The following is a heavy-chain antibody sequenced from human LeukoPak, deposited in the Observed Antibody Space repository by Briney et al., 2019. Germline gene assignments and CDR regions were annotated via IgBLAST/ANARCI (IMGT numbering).Heavy chain of an antibody. V-gene: IGHV4-39*07. CDR1: GGSISSSSYY. D-gene: IGHD6-13*01. J-gene: IGHJ4*02. CDR3: ARGARGAAADFDY. Sequence: SETLSLTCTVSGGSISSSSYYWGWIRQPPGKGLEWIGSIYYSGSTYYNPSLKSRVTISVDKSKNQFSLKLSSVTAADTAVYYCARGARGAAADFDYWGQGTLVTVSS. CDR2: IYYSGST.